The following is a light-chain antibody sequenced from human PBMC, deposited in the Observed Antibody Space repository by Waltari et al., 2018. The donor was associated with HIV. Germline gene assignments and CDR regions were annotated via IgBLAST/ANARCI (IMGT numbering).Light chain of an antibody. CDR2: AIS. CDR1: QHVSSY. V-gene: IGKV1-39*01. J-gene: IGKJ2*01. CDR3: QQGHSTPYT. Sequence: DIQMTQSPSSLSASVGDRVTITCRASQHVSSYLNWYQQRPGKVPQLLNYAISSLQSGVPLRFSGSGSGTDFTLTISSLQPEDFATYYCQQGHSTPYTFGQGTKLEIK.